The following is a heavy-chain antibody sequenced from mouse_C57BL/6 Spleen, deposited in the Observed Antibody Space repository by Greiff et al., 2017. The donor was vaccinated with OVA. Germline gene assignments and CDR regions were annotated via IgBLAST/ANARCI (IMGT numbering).Heavy chain of an antibody. D-gene: IGHD1-1*01. CDR3: ARVGGRPAKDD. Sequence: QVQLQQSGAELVKPGASVKISCKASGYAFSSYWMNWVKQRPGQGLEWIGQIYPADGDTNYNGKFKGKATLTADKSSSTAYMQLSSLTSEDSAVYFCARVGGRPAKDDWGQGASVTVAS. V-gene: IGHV1-80*01. CDR2: IYPADGDT. J-gene: IGHJ4*01. CDR1: GYAFSSYW.